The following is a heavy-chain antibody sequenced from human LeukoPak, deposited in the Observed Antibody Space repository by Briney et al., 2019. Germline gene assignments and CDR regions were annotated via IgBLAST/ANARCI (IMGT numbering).Heavy chain of an antibody. CDR2: TSYSGSI. CDR1: GGSIRSDY. D-gene: IGHD6-13*01. Sequence: PSETLSLTCTVSGGSIRSDYWSWIRQPPGKGLEWIGYTSYSGSINYNPSLKSRVSMSTDTSKNQFSLKLSSVTAADTAVYYCATLIAAAGKGYYYGMDVWGQGTTVTVSS. V-gene: IGHV4-59*01. J-gene: IGHJ6*02. CDR3: ATLIAAAGKGYYYGMDV.